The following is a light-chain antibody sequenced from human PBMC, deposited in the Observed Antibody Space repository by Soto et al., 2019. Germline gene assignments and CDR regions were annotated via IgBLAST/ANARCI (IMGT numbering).Light chain of an antibody. Sequence: QSALTQPRSVSGSPGQSVTISCTGTSSDVGGYNYVSWYQQHPGKAPKLMIYDVSKRPSGVPDRFSGSKSGNTASLTSSGLQAEDEADYYCCSDAGTVVFGGGTKVTVL. V-gene: IGLV2-11*01. J-gene: IGLJ2*01. CDR1: SSDVGGYNY. CDR2: DVS. CDR3: CSDAGTVV.